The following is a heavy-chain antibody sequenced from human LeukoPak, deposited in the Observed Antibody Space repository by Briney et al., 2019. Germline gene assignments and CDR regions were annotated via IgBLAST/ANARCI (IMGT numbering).Heavy chain of an antibody. CDR2: ISFHGSNK. CDR1: GFTFSTYG. Sequence: GGSLRLSCTASGFTFSTYGMHWVRQAPGKGLEWVAVISFHGSNKNYADSVKGRFTISRDNSKNTVYLQMNSLRAEDTAVYYCARDNYGSGSYSRSKRLDYWGQGTLVTVSS. V-gene: IGHV3-30*03. D-gene: IGHD3-10*01. CDR3: ARDNYGSGSYSRSKRLDY. J-gene: IGHJ4*02.